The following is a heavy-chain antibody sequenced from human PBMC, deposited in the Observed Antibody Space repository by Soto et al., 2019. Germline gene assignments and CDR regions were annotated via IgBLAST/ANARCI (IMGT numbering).Heavy chain of an antibody. D-gene: IGHD3-22*01. CDR2: INAGNGNT. CDR3: ASGDSSGYTALDI. Sequence: GASVKVSCKASGNTFSNYAIHWVRQAPGQRLEWMGWINAGNGNTKYSQKFQGRVSITKDTSASTAYMELSSLTSEGTAVYYCASGDSSGYTALDIWG. V-gene: IGHV1-3*01. CDR1: GNTFSNYA. J-gene: IGHJ3*02.